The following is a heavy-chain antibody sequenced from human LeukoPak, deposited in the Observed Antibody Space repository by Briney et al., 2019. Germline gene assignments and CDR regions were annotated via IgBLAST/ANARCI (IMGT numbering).Heavy chain of an antibody. Sequence: GGSLRLSCAASGFTFSDYAMSWVRQAPGKGLEWVAFIRYDGSNKYYADSVKGRFTISRDNSKNTLYLQMNSLRAEDTAVYYCAKVEGTSGRYYGGGVDYWGQGTLVTVSS. CDR2: IRYDGSNK. CDR1: GFTFSDYA. CDR3: AKVEGTSGRYYGGGVDY. V-gene: IGHV3-30*02. D-gene: IGHD1-26*01. J-gene: IGHJ4*02.